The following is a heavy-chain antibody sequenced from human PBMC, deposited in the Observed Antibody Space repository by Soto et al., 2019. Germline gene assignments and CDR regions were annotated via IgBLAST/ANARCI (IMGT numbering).Heavy chain of an antibody. Sequence: ASVKVSCKASGGTFSSYAISWVRQAPGQGLEWMGGIIPIFGTANYAQKFQGRVTITADKSTSTAYMELSSLRSEDTAVYYCARTRPSRDGYSIFGYWGQGTLVTVS. CDR1: GGTFSSYA. D-gene: IGHD5-18*01. V-gene: IGHV1-69*06. CDR2: IIPIFGTA. J-gene: IGHJ4*02. CDR3: ARTRPSRDGYSIFGY.